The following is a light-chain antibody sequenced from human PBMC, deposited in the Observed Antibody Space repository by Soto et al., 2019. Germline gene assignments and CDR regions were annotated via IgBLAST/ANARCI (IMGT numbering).Light chain of an antibody. CDR3: QQYNNWHPVR. CDR2: ATS. V-gene: IGKV3-15*01. CDR1: QGVSSN. J-gene: IGKJ1*01. Sequence: EIVMTQSPATLSVSPGERASLSCRASQGVSSNLAWYQQTPGQTTRLLIYATSTRATGIPARFSGCGSGTEFTLTISSLQSEDFAVYYCQQYNNWHPVRFGPGTKVDIK.